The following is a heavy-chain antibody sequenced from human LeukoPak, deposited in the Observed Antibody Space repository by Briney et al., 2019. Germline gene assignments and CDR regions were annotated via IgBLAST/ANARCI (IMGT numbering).Heavy chain of an antibody. CDR3: ASTTYDSSGYDRFDY. CDR2: IIPIFGTA. J-gene: IGHJ4*02. CDR1: GGTFSSYA. Sequence: GASVKVSCKASGGTFSSYAISWVRQAPGQGLEWMGGIIPIFGTANYAQKFQGRVTITTDESTSTAYMELRSLRSDDTAVYYCASTTYDSSGYDRFDYWGQGTLVTVSS. V-gene: IGHV1-69*05. D-gene: IGHD3-22*01.